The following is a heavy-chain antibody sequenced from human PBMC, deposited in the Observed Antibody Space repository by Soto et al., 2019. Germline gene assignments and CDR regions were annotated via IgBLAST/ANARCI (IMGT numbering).Heavy chain of an antibody. CDR1: GYTFTSYG. CDR3: ARDHRGVTTVTTPVNAFDI. J-gene: IGHJ3*02. Sequence: ASVKVSCKASGYTFTSYGISWVRQAPGQGLEWMGRISAYNGKANYAQKFQGRVTMTADKSTSTAYMELSSLRSEDTAVYYCARDHRGVTTVTTPVNAFDIWGQGTMVTVSS. V-gene: IGHV1-18*01. CDR2: ISAYNGKA. D-gene: IGHD4-17*01.